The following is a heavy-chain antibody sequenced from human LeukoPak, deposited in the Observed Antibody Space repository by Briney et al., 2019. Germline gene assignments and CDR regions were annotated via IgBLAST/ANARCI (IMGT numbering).Heavy chain of an antibody. CDR2: ISYDGSNK. CDR1: RFTFSSYG. D-gene: IGHD6-13*01. V-gene: IGHV3-30*18. CDR3: AKDPHPYSSSWPIIYYFDY. J-gene: IGHJ4*02. Sequence: QPGGSLRLSCAASRFTFSSYGMHWVRQAPGKGLEWVAIISYDGSNKYYADSVKGRFTISRDNSKNTLYLQMNSLRAEDTAVYYYAKDPHPYSSSWPIIYYFDYWGQGTLVTVSS.